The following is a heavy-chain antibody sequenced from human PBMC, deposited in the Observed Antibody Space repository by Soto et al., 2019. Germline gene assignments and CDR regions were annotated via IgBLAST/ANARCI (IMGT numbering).Heavy chain of an antibody. CDR2: ISWNSGSR. J-gene: IGHJ6*02. D-gene: IGHD6-6*01. CDR1: GFTFDDYA. CDR3: AKAAGGIAARPFYYYGMDV. V-gene: IGHV3-9*01. Sequence: GGSLRLSCAASGFTFDDYAMHWVRQAPGKGLEWVSGISWNSGSRGYADSVKGRFTISRNNAKNSRYLQMNSLRAEDTALYSCAKAAGGIAARPFYYYGMDVWGQGTTVTVSS.